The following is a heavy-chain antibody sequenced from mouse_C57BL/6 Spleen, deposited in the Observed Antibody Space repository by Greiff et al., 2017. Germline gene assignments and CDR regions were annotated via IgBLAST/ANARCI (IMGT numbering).Heavy chain of an antibody. CDR3: ASRDYDGQFAY. V-gene: IGHV2-6*01. CDR1: GFSLTSYG. J-gene: IGHJ3*01. Sequence: VQLQESGPGLVAPSQSLSITCTVSGFSLTSYGVDWVRQSPGKGLEWLGVIWGVGSTNYNSALKSRLSISKDNSKSQVFLKMNSLQTDDTAMYYCASRDYDGQFAYWGQGTLVTVSA. D-gene: IGHD2-4*01. CDR2: IWGVGST.